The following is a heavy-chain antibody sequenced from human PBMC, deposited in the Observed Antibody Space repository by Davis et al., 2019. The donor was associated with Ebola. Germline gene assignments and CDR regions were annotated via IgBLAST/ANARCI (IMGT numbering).Heavy chain of an antibody. CDR3: ARDRYYDTSGYPPIF. Sequence: ASVKVSCKASGYTFTSYGFSWVRQAPGQGLEWMGWISAYNDKTNYAQKFQGRVTMTTDTPTNTAYMEVRSLRSDDTAVYFCARDRYYDTSGYPPIFWGQGTLVIVSS. CDR2: ISAYNDKT. CDR1: GYTFTSYG. J-gene: IGHJ4*02. D-gene: IGHD3-22*01. V-gene: IGHV1-18*01.